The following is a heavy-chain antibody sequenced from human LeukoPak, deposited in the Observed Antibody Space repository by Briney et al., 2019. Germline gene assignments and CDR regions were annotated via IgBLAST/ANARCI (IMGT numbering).Heavy chain of an antibody. J-gene: IGHJ3*01. D-gene: IGHD2-15*01. V-gene: IGHV3-64D*06. Sequence: PGGSLRLSSSASGFTFSSYPMHWVRQAPGKGLEYVSAISSNGGSTHYADSVKGRFTISRDNSKNTVYLQMSSLYCTTGVAADYCFDFWGQGTMVTVSS. CDR3: CFDF. CDR2: ISSNGGST. CDR1: GFTFSSYP.